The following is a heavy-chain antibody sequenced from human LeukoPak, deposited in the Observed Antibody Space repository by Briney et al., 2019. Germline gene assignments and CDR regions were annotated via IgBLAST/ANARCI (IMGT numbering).Heavy chain of an antibody. CDR1: GFTFSTSA. CDR3: VADAYYHDTSDYYSYGFNI. V-gene: IGHV1-58*01. D-gene: IGHD3-22*01. Sequence: SVKVSCKASGFTFSTSAVQWVRQARGQRLEWIGCIVVGSGNTNYAQKFQERVTITRDMSRGTAYMELSSLGSEDTAVYYCVADAYYHDTSDYYSYGFNIWGQGTMVTVSS. CDR2: IVVGSGNT. J-gene: IGHJ3*02.